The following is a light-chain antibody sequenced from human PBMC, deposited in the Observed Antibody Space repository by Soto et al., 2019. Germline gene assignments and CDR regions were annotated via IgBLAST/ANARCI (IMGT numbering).Light chain of an antibody. CDR3: QQYSSSPLT. Sequence: EIVLTQSPGTLSLSPRERATLSCRASQSVSSSYLAWYQQKPGQAPRLLIYGASSRATGIPDRFSGSGSGTDFTLTISRLEPEDFAVHYSQQYSSSPLTFGGGTKVDIK. CDR1: QSVSSSY. J-gene: IGKJ4*01. CDR2: GAS. V-gene: IGKV3-20*01.